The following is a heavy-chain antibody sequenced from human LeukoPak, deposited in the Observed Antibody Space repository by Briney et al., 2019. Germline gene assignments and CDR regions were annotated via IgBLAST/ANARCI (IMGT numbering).Heavy chain of an antibody. Sequence: ASVKVSCKASGYTFISYGFTWVRQAPGQGLEWMGWINAYTGNTNYAQKLQGRVTMTTATSTSTAYMELTSLRADDTAMYYCARDRVFVDTAIVSPIQYFDYWGQGTLVTVSS. J-gene: IGHJ4*02. V-gene: IGHV1-18*01. CDR3: ARDRVFVDTAIVSPIQYFDY. CDR2: INAYTGNT. CDR1: GYTFISYG. D-gene: IGHD5-18*01.